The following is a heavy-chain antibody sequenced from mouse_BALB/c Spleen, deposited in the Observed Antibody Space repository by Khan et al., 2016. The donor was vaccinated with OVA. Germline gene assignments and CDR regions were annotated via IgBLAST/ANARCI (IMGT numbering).Heavy chain of an antibody. J-gene: IGHJ2*01. D-gene: IGHD1-1*01. CDR2: IHSSGVT. CDR3: ARFDGSRAFDC. Sequence: EVELVESGPDLVKPSQSLSLTCTVTGSSITSAYSWHWVRQFPGNKLEWMGYIHSSGVTNYNPYLKSRVSISRDTSKNQFFLQLNSVTAEDTATYYCARFDGSRAFDCWGQGSTLTVSA. V-gene: IGHV3-1*02. CDR1: GSSITSAYS.